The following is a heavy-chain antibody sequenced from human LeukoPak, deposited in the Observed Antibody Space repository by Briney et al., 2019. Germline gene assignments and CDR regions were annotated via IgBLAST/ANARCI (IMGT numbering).Heavy chain of an antibody. V-gene: IGHV3-23*01. CDR2: ISNGKT. D-gene: IGHD2-15*01. CDR1: GFPFSSHA. CDR3: VREAGYCAPVCVKTNWCDP. Sequence: GGSLRLSYAASGFPFSSHAMRWVRHPPGKGLEWVAAISNGKTYYADPVRGRFAISRDDSTNTVYLHMNSLRDEDTALYHCVREAGYCAPVCVKTNWCDPGGQGTRVTVSS. J-gene: IGHJ5*02.